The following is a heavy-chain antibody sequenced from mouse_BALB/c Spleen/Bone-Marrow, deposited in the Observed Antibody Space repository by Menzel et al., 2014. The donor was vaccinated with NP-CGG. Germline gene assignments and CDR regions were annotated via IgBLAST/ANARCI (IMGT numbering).Heavy chain of an antibody. V-gene: IGHV5-6*01. CDR1: GFTFSTYG. CDR2: ISSGGGYT. Sequence: EVQLVESGGDLVKPGGSLKLSCAASGFTFSTYGMSWVRQTPDKRLEWVATISSGGGYTYYPDSVKGRFTISRGNANNTLYLQMSSVKSEDTAMYYCTRQRNWDHYAMDYWGQGTSVTVSS. D-gene: IGHD4-1*01. CDR3: TRQRNWDHYAMDY. J-gene: IGHJ4*01.